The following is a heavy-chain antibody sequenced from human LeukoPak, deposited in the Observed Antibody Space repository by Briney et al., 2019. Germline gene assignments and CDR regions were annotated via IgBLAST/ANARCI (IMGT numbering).Heavy chain of an antibody. CDR3: ARVFDILTGYYPAYFDY. D-gene: IGHD3-9*01. V-gene: IGHV3-7*01. CDR2: IKQDGSEK. CDR1: GFTFSSYW. Sequence: PGGSLRLSCAASGFTFSSYWMSWVRQAPGKGLEWVANIKQDGSEKYYVDSVKGRFTISRDNAKNSLYLQMNSLRAEDTAVYYCARVFDILTGYYPAYFDYWGQGTLVTVSS. J-gene: IGHJ4*02.